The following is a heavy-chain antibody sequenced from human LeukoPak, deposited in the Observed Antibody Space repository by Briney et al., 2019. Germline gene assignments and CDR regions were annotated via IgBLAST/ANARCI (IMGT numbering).Heavy chain of an antibody. CDR3: AKESDGSGWYYFDY. J-gene: IGHJ4*02. CDR1: GFTFSSYS. Sequence: GGSLRLSCAASGFTFSSYSMDWVRQAPGKGLEWVSAISGSGGSTYYADSVKGRFTISRDNSKNTLYLQMNSLRAEDTAVYYCAKESDGSGWYYFDYWGQGTLVTVSS. V-gene: IGHV3-23*01. CDR2: ISGSGGST. D-gene: IGHD6-19*01.